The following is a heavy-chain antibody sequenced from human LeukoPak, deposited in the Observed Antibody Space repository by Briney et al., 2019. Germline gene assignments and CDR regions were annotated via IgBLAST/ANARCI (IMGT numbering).Heavy chain of an antibody. V-gene: IGHV5-51*01. CDR2: SHPINSDT. CDR1: GFNFTAYW. CDR3: AGHQYYYDSSGNYGWFDS. D-gene: IGHD3-22*01. J-gene: IGHJ5*01. Sequence: GESLKISCKGSGFNFTAYWIAWVRQMPGKGLEWMGISHPINSDTKYSPSFQGQVTISADKSSSTAYPQWNSLKASDTAMYYCAGHQYYYDSSGNYGWFDSWGQGTLVTVSS.